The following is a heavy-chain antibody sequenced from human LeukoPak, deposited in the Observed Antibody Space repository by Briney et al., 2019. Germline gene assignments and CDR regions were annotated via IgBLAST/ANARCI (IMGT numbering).Heavy chain of an antibody. D-gene: IGHD3-10*01. CDR2: ISDSGGYT. V-gene: IGHV3-23*01. J-gene: IGHJ4*02. Sequence: GGSLRLSCAASGFTFSSFAMSWVRQAPGKGLEWVSTISDSGGYTYYADSVKGRFTISRDNSKNTLYLHMNSLRAEDTAVYFCATGERMVRGDGVDYWGQGTLVTVSS. CDR3: ATGERMVRGDGVDY. CDR1: GFTFSSFA.